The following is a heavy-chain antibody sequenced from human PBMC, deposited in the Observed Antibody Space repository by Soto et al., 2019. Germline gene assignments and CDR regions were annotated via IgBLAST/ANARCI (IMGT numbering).Heavy chain of an antibody. V-gene: IGHV4-30-4*01. Sequence: SETLSLTCTVSGGSISSGDYYWSWIRQPPGKGLEWIGYIYYSGSTNYNPSLKSRVTISVDTSKNQFSLKLSSVTAADTAVYYCARVAAGGGAVAGNFDYWGQGTLVTVSS. D-gene: IGHD6-19*01. CDR1: GGSISSGDYY. J-gene: IGHJ4*02. CDR2: IYYSGST. CDR3: ARVAAGGGAVAGNFDY.